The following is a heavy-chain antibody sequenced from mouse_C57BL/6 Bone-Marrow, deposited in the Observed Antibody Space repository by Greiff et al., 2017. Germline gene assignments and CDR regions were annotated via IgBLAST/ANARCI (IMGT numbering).Heavy chain of an antibody. CDR2: ISSGGSYT. D-gene: IGHD2-3*01. CDR1: GFTFSSYG. CDR3: ARRGYYGFAY. J-gene: IGHJ3*01. Sequence: EVQLVESGGDLVKPGGSLKLSCAASGFTFSSYGMSWVRQTPDKRLEWVATISSGGSYTYYPDSVKGRFTISRDNAKKTLYLQMSSLKSEDKAMYYCARRGYYGFAYWGQGTLVTVSA. V-gene: IGHV5-6*01.